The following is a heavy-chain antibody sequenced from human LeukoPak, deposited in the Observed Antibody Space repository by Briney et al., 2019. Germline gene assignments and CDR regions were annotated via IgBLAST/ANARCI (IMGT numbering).Heavy chain of an antibody. V-gene: IGHV3-21*01. CDR1: GFTFSSYS. CDR2: ISSSRSYI. D-gene: IGHD7-27*01. Sequence: PGGSLRLSCAASGFTFSSYSMNWVRQAPGKGLEWVSSISSSRSYIYYADSVKGRFTISRDNAKNSQYLQMNSLRAEDTVVYYCARDSSVKSYVTGDFDYWGQGTLVTVSS. J-gene: IGHJ4*02. CDR3: ARDSSVKSYVTGDFDY.